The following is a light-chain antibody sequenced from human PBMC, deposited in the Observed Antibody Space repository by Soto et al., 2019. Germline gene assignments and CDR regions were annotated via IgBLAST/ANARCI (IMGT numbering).Light chain of an antibody. CDR1: QGISSY. CDR3: QQYYSYPT. Sequence: AIRMTQSPSSFSASTGDRVTITFRASQGISSYLAWYQQKPGKAPKLLTYAASTLQSGVPSRFSGSGSGTDFTLTISCLQSEDFATYYCQQYYSYPTFGQGTKVDIK. V-gene: IGKV1-8*01. CDR2: AAS. J-gene: IGKJ1*01.